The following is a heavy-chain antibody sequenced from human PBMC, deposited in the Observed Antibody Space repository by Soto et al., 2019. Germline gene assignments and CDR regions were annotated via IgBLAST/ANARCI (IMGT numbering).Heavy chain of an antibody. Sequence: QVQLVQSGAEVKKPGSSVKVSCKASGGTFSNYALDWVRQAPGQGLEWMGGIIPIFGTVRHAQNFQGRVTITADESTTTAYMELSSPRYEDTAMYYCATGRERDYYDHSGWRWGEGTLVTVSS. J-gene: IGHJ1*01. CDR1: GGTFSNYA. V-gene: IGHV1-69*12. CDR3: ATGRERDYYDHSGWR. D-gene: IGHD3-22*01. CDR2: IIPIFGTV.